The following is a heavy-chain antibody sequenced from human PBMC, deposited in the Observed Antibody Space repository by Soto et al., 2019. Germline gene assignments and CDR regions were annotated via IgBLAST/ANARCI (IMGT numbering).Heavy chain of an antibody. CDR3: AKDHSSSWDGPTYHTNWFDP. Sequence: VQLVESGGGLVQPGRSLRLSCAASGFTFDDYAMHWVRQAPGKGLEWVSGISWNSGSIGYADSVKGRFTISRDNAKNSLYLQMNSLRAEDTALYYCAKDHSSSWDGPTYHTNWFDPWGQGTLVTVSS. V-gene: IGHV3-9*01. CDR2: ISWNSGSI. J-gene: IGHJ5*02. CDR1: GFTFDDYA. D-gene: IGHD6-13*01.